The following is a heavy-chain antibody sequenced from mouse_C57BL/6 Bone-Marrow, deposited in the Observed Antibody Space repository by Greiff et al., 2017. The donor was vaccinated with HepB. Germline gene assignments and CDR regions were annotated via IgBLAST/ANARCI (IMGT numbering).Heavy chain of an antibody. CDR1: GYSITSGYY. D-gene: IGHD1-1*01. V-gene: IGHV3-6*01. J-gene: IGHJ2*01. CDR3: ARGWTTVVATPDY. Sequence: EVKLQESGPGLVKPSQSLSLTCSVTGYSITSGYYWNWILQFPGNKLEWMGYISYDGSNNYNPSLKNRISITRDTSKNQFFLKLNSVTTEDTATYYCARGWTTVVATPDYWGQGTTLTVSS. CDR2: ISYDGSN.